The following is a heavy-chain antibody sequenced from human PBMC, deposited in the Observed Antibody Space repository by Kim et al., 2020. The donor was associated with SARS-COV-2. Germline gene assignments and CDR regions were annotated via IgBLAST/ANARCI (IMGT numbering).Heavy chain of an antibody. CDR3: ASYYYGSGSYYKEGY. V-gene: IGHV4-34*01. D-gene: IGHD3-10*01. CDR1: GGSFSGYY. CDR2: INHSGST. Sequence: SETLSLTCAVYGGSFSGYYWSWIRQPPGKGLEWIGEINHSGSTNYNPSLKSRVTISVDTSKNQFSLKLSSVTAADTAVYYCASYYYGSGSYYKEGYWGQGTLVTVSS. J-gene: IGHJ4*02.